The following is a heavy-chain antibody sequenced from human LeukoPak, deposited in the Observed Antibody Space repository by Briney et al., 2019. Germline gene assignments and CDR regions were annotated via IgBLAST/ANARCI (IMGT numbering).Heavy chain of an antibody. D-gene: IGHD2-15*01. CDR3: ARQLGYCSDGSCYFDF. J-gene: IGHJ4*02. CDR1: GFTFSSYA. CDR2: ISGSGGST. V-gene: IGHV3-23*01. Sequence: GGSLRLSCAASGFTFSSYAMSWVRQAPGKGLEWVSGISGSGGSTYYADSVKGRFTISRDKSKNTAHLQMNSLRAEDTAVYHCARQLGYCSDGSCYFDFWGQGTLVTVSS.